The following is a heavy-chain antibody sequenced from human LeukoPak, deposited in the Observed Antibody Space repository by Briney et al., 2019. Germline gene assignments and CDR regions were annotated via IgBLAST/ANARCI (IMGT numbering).Heavy chain of an antibody. Sequence: GGSLRLXCAASGFTFSSYAMNWVRQAPGKGLAWVSTITGSGVSRYYADSVKGRFTISRDNSKNTLNLQMNSLRAEDAAVYYCARDGQGDYDYVWGSYRPDYWGRGTLVTVSS. J-gene: IGHJ4*02. D-gene: IGHD3-16*02. CDR2: ITGSGVSR. CDR3: ARDGQGDYDYVWGSYRPDY. CDR1: GFTFSSYA. V-gene: IGHV3-23*01.